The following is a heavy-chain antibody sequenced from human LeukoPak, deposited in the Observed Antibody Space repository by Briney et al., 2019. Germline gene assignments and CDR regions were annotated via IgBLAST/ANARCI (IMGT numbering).Heavy chain of an antibody. J-gene: IGHJ4*02. CDR1: GFTFSNFA. D-gene: IGHD2-2*01. Sequence: GGSLRLSCAASGFTFSNFAMSWVRQAPGKGLEWVSTIYYSGGNTYSADSVKGRFTISRDNAKNTLYLQMNSLRAEDTAVYYCAKDQGQAVVPRRFDYWGQGTLVTVSS. CDR3: AKDQGQAVVPRRFDY. CDR2: IYYSGGNT. V-gene: IGHV3-23*01.